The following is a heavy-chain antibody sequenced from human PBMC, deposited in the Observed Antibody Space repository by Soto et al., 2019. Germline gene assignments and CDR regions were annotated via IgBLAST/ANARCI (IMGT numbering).Heavy chain of an antibody. Sequence: GASVKVSCKASGYTFTSYGISWVRQAPGQGLEWMGWISAYNGNTNYAQKLQGRVTMTTDTSTSTAYMELRSLRSDDTAVYYCARDRPLKRRPSDYYYYYGMDVWGQGTTVTVSS. CDR2: ISAYNGNT. CDR1: GYTFTSYG. J-gene: IGHJ6*02. V-gene: IGHV1-18*01. CDR3: ARDRPLKRRPSDYYYYYGMDV.